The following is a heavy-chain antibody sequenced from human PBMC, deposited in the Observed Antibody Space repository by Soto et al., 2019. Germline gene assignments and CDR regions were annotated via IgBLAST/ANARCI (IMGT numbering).Heavy chain of an antibody. Sequence: VQLQESGPGLVKPSETLSLNCSVSGDAITRHYWSWIRQSPGKGLEWLGYFFHTGTALYNPSLRSPVRMSVDTAKDQFSLKLTSVIPADMADYFWARDYAGNSQFFDICARSNLVTVSS. V-gene: IGHV4-59*11. CDR2: FFHTGTA. CDR3: ARDYAGNSQFFDI. CDR1: GDAITRHY. D-gene: IGHD4-4*01. J-gene: IGHJ2*01.